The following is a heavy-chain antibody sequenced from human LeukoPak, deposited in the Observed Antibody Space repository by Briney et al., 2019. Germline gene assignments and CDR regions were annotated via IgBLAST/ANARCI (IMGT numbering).Heavy chain of an antibody. Sequence: SETLSLTCTVSGGSFSSSNYYWGWIRQPPGKGLEWIGSIYYSGNTYYNPSLKGRVAISGDASKNQFSLKLSSVTAADTAGYYCARGVMVTRAFDIWGQGTMVTVSS. CDR1: GGSFSSSNYY. CDR3: ARGVMVTRAFDI. V-gene: IGHV4-39*07. D-gene: IGHD5-18*01. J-gene: IGHJ3*02. CDR2: IYYSGNT.